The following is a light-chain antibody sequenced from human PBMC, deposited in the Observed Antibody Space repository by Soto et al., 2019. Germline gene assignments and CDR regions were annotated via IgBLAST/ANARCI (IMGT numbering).Light chain of an antibody. CDR2: DAS. CDR1: QSVSSRS. J-gene: IGKJ1*01. Sequence: EIVLTQSPGTLSLSPGERATLSGRASQSVSSRSLAWYQQKPGQAPRLLISDASNRAADIPDRFSGSGSGTDFTLTINRLEPEDFAVYYCQQYAGSPRTFGQGTKVDIK. CDR3: QQYAGSPRT. V-gene: IGKV3-20*01.